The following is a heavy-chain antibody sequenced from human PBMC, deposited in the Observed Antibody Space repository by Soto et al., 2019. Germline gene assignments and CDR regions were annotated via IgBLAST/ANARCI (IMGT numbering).Heavy chain of an antibody. CDR3: ARLLLEHTYYFDY. V-gene: IGHV4-34*01. CDR1: GGSFRGYY. J-gene: IGHJ4*02. D-gene: IGHD2-8*01. CDR2: INHSGSI. Sequence: SETLSLTCAVDGGSFRGYYWSWIRQPPGKGLEWIGEINHSGSINYNPSLKSRVTISVDTSKNQFSLKLSSVTAADTAVYYCARLLLEHTYYFDYWGQGTLVTVSS.